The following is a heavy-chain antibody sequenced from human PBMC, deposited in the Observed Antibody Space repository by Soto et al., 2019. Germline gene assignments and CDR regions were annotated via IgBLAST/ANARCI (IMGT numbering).Heavy chain of an antibody. J-gene: IGHJ3*02. CDR3: ARDHPDGGNSRDVFDI. Sequence: GASVKVSCKASGYTFTSYGISWVRQAPGQGLEWMGWISAYNGNTNYAQKLQGRVTMTTDTSTSTAYMELRSLRSDDTAVYYCARDHPDGGNSRDVFDIWGQGTMVTVSS. V-gene: IGHV1-18*01. CDR1: GYTFTSYG. D-gene: IGHD2-21*02. CDR2: ISAYNGNT.